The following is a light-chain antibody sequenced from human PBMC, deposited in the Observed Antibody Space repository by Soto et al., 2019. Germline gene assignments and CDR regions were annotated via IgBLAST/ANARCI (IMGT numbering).Light chain of an antibody. J-gene: IGKJ1*01. Sequence: DIQMTQSPSALSASVGDRVTITCRASQSINKWMAWYQLKPGKAPQLLIYKASSLQSGVPSRFSGSGSGTEFTLTINNLQREDFATYYCQESFFTLGTFGRGTKVDIK. CDR2: KAS. CDR1: QSINKW. V-gene: IGKV1-5*03. CDR3: QESFFTLGT.